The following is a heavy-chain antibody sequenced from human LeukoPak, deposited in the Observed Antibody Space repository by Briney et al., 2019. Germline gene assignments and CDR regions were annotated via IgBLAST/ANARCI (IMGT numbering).Heavy chain of an antibody. Sequence: SETLSLTCAVSGYSISSGYYWGWIRQPPGKGLEWIWSIYHSGSTYYNPSLKSRVTISVDTSKNQFSLKLSSVTAADTAVYYCARSGRLGENYYYMDVWGKGTTVTVSS. CDR2: IYHSGST. V-gene: IGHV4-38-2*01. D-gene: IGHD5-24*01. CDR1: GYSISSGYY. CDR3: ARSGRLGENYYYMDV. J-gene: IGHJ6*03.